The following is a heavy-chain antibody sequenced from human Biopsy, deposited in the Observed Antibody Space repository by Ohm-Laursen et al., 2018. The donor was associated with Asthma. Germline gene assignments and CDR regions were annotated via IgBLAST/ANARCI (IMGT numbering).Heavy chain of an antibody. CDR2: INPNTGGT. CDR1: GYTFSSYQ. CDR3: ARLTYGSGSDYFDY. V-gene: IGHV1-2*06. Sequence: SVKVSCKASGYTFSSYQMHWVRQAPGQGLEWMGRINPNTGGTDYAQQFQGRVTMTRDTSISTAYMELNRLTSDDTAVYYCARLTYGSGSDYFDYWGQGALVTVSS. J-gene: IGHJ4*02. D-gene: IGHD3-10*01.